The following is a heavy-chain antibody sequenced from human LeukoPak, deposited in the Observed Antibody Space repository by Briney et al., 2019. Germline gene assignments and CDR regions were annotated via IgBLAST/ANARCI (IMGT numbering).Heavy chain of an antibody. CDR1: GYTFTNYY. J-gene: IGHJ6*03. V-gene: IGHV1-46*01. CDR3: ATLCCGSYYMDV. D-gene: IGHD2-15*01. CDR2: INPSGGST. Sequence: ASVKVSCKASGYTFTNYYIHWVRQAPGQGLEWMGLINPSGGSTSYAQKLQGRVTMTRDMSTNTLYMELSSLKSEDTAVYYCATLCCGSYYMDVWGKGTTVTVSS.